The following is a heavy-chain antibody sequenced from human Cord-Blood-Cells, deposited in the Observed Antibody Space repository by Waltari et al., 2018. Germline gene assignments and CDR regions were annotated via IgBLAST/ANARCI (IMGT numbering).Heavy chain of an antibody. CDR2: IYTSGST. CDR3: ARVPRDSSSYYYYYYMDV. J-gene: IGHJ6*03. CDR1: GGSISSYY. D-gene: IGHD6-6*01. V-gene: IGHV4-4*07. Sequence: QVQLQESGPGLVKPSETLSLTCTVSGGSISSYYWSWIRQPAGKGLEWIGRIYTSGSTNYNPSLKSRVTMSVDTSKNQFSLKLSSVTAADTAVYYCARVPRDSSSYYYYYYMDVWGKGTTVTVSS.